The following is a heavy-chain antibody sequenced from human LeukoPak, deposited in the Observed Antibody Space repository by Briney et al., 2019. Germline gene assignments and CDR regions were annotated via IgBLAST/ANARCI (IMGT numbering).Heavy chain of an antibody. Sequence: GGSLRLSCAASGFTFSTFGMHWVRQAQGKGLEWGAVISFDVTNKYYADSVKGRFTISRDNSKNTLYLQMNSLRAEDTAVYYCAKDVWDIVVVVTATTYGMDVWGQGTTVTVSS. D-gene: IGHD2-15*01. J-gene: IGHJ6*02. CDR3: AKDVWDIVVVVTATTYGMDV. CDR2: ISFDVTNK. V-gene: IGHV3-30*18. CDR1: GFTFSTFG.